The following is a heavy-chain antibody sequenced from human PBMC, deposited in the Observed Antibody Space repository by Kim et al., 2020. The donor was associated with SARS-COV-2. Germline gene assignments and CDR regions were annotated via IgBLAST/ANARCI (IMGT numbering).Heavy chain of an antibody. Sequence: ASVKVSCKASGYTFTGYYMHWVRQAPGQGLEWMGRINPNSGGTNYAQKFQGRVTMTRDTSSSTAYMELSRLRSDDTAVYYCARDKHPGRFDYWGQGTLVTVSS. CDR3: ARDKHPGRFDY. CDR1: GYTFTGYY. D-gene: IGHD1-1*01. CDR2: INPNSGGT. V-gene: IGHV1-2*06. J-gene: IGHJ4*02.